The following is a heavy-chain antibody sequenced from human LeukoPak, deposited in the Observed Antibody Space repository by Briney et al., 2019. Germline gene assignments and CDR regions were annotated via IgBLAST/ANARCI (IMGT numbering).Heavy chain of an antibody. CDR2: IIPIFGTA. Sequence: SVKVSCKASGGTFTRYAISWVRQAPGHGPEWMGGIIPIFGTANYAQKFQGRVTITTDESTSTGYMELSSLRSEDTAVYYCARALRDRVYYYYYMDVWGKGTTVTVSS. CDR3: ARALRDRVYYYYYMDV. J-gene: IGHJ6*03. CDR1: GGTFTRYA. D-gene: IGHD3-16*01. V-gene: IGHV1-69*05.